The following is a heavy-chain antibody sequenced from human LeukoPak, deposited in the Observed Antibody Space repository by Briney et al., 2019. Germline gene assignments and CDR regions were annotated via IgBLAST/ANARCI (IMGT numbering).Heavy chain of an antibody. J-gene: IGHJ4*02. CDR1: GFTFSSYW. Sequence: GGSLRLSCAASGFTFSSYWMSWVRQAPGKGLEWVASIKHDGSEKYYVDSVRGRFTISRDNTMNSLYLQMSSLRAEDTAVYYCATDRGWRTSGYYLYYFEYWGQGTLVTFSS. D-gene: IGHD3-3*01. CDR3: ATDRGWRTSGYYLYYFEY. CDR2: IKHDGSEK. V-gene: IGHV3-7*01.